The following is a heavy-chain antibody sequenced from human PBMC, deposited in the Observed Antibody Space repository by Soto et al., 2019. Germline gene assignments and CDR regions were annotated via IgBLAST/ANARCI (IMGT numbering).Heavy chain of an antibody. J-gene: IGHJ4*02. CDR3: SNAWSNFDS. CDR2: ISSGGSYK. Sequence: PGGSLRLSCAASGFTFTTYNMNWVRQAPGKGLEWVSSISSGGSYKYYADSVRGRFTISRDDAKTSLYLQMNSLRVEDTAIYYCSNAWSNFDSWGQGTLVTVSS. CDR1: GFTFTTYN. V-gene: IGHV3-21*01. D-gene: IGHD2-2*01.